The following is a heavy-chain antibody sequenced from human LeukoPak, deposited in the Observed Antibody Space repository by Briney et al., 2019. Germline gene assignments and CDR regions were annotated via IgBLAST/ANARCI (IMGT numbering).Heavy chain of an antibody. J-gene: IGHJ3*02. CDR2: ISGSTTYT. Sequence: SGGSLRLSCAASGFTFSDYYMSWIRQPPGKGLEWVSYISGSTTYTNYADSVRGRFTISRDNSKNSLYLQMNSLRAEDTAVYYCARDREVVAFDIWGQGTMVTVSP. CDR3: ARDREVVAFDI. CDR1: GFTFSDYY. V-gene: IGHV3-11*06. D-gene: IGHD2-15*01.